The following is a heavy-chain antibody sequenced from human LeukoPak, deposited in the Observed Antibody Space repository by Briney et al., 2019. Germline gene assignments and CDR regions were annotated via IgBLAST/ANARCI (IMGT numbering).Heavy chain of an antibody. CDR3: ARGNDYYGAGSRYWYFDL. Sequence: SVNVSFTASGGTFTIYAISWVRQAPGQGLEWMGRIIPILGIANYAQKFQGRVTITADKSTSTAYMELSSLRSEDTAVYYCARGNDYYGAGSRYWYFDLWGRGTLVTVSS. J-gene: IGHJ2*01. D-gene: IGHD3-10*01. V-gene: IGHV1-69*04. CDR2: IIPILGIA. CDR1: GGTFTIYA.